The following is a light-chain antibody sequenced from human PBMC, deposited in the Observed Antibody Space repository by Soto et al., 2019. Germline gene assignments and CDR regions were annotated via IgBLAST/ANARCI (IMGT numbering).Light chain of an antibody. V-gene: IGKV1-6*01. Sequence: AIQMTQFPSSLSASVGDTVTITCRASQVIRNDLGWYQQKPGKAPKVLIYAVSTLQSGVPSRFSGSGSDIDFNLTVSSLQPEDSATYYCLQDYNYPRTFGRGTKVEVK. CDR3: LQDYNYPRT. J-gene: IGKJ1*01. CDR1: QVIRND. CDR2: AVS.